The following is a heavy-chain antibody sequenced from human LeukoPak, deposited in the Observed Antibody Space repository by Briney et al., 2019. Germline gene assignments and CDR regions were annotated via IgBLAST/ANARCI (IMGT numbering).Heavy chain of an antibody. CDR3: ARATYAEDAFDI. Sequence: GGSLRLSCAASGFTFNNYAMNWVRQAPGKGLEWVSAISGSGGSTYYADSVRGRFTISRDNSKNTLYLQMNSLRAEDTAVYYCARATYAEDAFDIWGQGTMVTVSS. V-gene: IGHV3-23*01. CDR2: ISGSGGST. CDR1: GFTFNNYA. D-gene: IGHD2-2*01. J-gene: IGHJ3*02.